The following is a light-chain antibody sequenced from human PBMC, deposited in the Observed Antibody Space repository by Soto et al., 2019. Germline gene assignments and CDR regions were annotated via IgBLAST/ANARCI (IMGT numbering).Light chain of an antibody. V-gene: IGKV3-20*01. CDR3: EQYGSSPRT. Sequence: EIVLTQSPGTLSLSPGERATLSCRASQSINNIYFAWYQQKPGQAPRLLIYGVSSRATGIPDRFSGSGSGTDFTLTISRLDPEDVAVYYCEQYGSSPRTFGQGTKVEIK. J-gene: IGKJ1*01. CDR1: QSINNIY. CDR2: GVS.